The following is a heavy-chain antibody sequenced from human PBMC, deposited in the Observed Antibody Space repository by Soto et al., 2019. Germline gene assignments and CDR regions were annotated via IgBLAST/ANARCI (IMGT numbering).Heavy chain of an antibody. J-gene: IGHJ4*02. V-gene: IGHV6-1*01. CDR3: ARYPSSSRDLDY. CDR2: TLYRSKWYN. D-gene: IGHD6-6*01. Sequence: PSQTLSLTCVISGDSVSSNSAARNWIRQSPSRGLEWLGRTLYRSKWYNDYAVSVKSRITINPDTSRNQFSLHLNSVTPDDTAVYYCARYPSSSRDLDYWGQGTLVTVSS. CDR1: GDSVSSNSAA.